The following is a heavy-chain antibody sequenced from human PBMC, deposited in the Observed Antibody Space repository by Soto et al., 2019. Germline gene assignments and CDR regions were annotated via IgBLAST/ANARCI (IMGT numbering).Heavy chain of an antibody. CDR1: GFTFGTYT. Sequence: EVQLLESGGGLVQPGGSLRLSCATSGFTFGTYTIIWARQAPGKGLEWVSMISGGGDTTYYAQSVQGRFTISRDNSKNTVFLQMSSLTVEATAVYYCAKGAWGTVLDYWGQGTLVTVSS. J-gene: IGHJ4*02. V-gene: IGHV3-23*01. CDR3: AKGAWGTVLDY. CDR2: ISGGGDTT. D-gene: IGHD3-16*01.